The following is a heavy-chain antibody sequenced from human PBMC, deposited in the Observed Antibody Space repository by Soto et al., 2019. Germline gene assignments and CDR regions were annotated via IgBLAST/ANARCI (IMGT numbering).Heavy chain of an antibody. CDR3: ATSYGGDDYHYDSSMDV. Sequence: QVQLVQSGAEEKKPGASVKVSCKASGYTFTSYAMHWVRQAPGQRLEWMGRINAGNDNTKYSQKFQGRVTITRDTAASTTFMELNSMRSEDTAVDYCATSYGGDDYHYDSSMDVWGQVNTVTVSS. CDR1: GYTFTSYA. J-gene: IGHJ6*02. CDR2: INAGNDNT. D-gene: IGHD5-12*01. V-gene: IGHV1-3*05.